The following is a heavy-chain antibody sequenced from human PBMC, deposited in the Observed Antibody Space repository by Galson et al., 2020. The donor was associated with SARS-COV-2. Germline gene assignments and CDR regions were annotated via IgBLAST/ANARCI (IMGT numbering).Heavy chain of an antibody. V-gene: IGHV3-11*04. CDR1: GFTFSDYY. CDR2: ISSSGSSI. D-gene: IGHD6-13*01. J-gene: IGHJ4*02. CDR3: ARDGSTWYFDY. Sequence: GESLKISCAASGFTFSDYYMTWIRQTPGKGLEWVAYISSSGSSIYYVHSVKGRFTISRDNAKNSVYLQMNSLRAEDTAVYFCARDGSTWYFDYWGQGTPVTVSS.